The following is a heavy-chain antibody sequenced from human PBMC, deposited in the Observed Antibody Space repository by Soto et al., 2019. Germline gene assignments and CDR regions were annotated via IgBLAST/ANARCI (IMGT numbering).Heavy chain of an antibody. CDR3: ANYYALDYFDY. J-gene: IGHJ4*03. CDR2: ISSSGGST. D-gene: IGHD3-10*01. CDR1: GFTFSSYA. V-gene: IGHV3-23*01. Sequence: GGSLRLSCAASGFTFSSYAMSWVRQAPGKGLEWVSTISSSGGSTYYADSVKGRFTISRDNSKNTLYLQMNSLRAEDTAVYYCANYYALDYFDYWGQGTMVTVSS.